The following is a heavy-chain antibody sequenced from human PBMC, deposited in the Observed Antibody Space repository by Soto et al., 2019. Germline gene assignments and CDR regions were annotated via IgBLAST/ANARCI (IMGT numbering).Heavy chain of an antibody. J-gene: IGHJ4*02. CDR2: ISGSGGST. D-gene: IGHD3-22*01. V-gene: IGHV3-23*01. CDR3: AKDRGAYYYDSSGYYHT. Sequence: GGSLRLSGAASGFTFSSYAMSWVRQAPGKGLEWVSAISGSGGSTYYADSVKGRFTISRDNSKNTLYLQMNSLRAEDTAVYYCAKDRGAYYYDSSGYYHTWGQGTLVTVSS. CDR1: GFTFSSYA.